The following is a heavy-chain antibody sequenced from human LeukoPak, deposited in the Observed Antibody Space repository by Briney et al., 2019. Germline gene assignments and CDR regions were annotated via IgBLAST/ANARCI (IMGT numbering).Heavy chain of an antibody. CDR1: GFTFSDYW. CDR3: AKLGIAVAGTRWFDP. CDR2: IKYDGDEE. V-gene: IGHV3-7*03. J-gene: IGHJ5*02. Sequence: PGGSLRLSCAASGFTFSDYWMSWMRQAPGKGLEWVANIKYDGDEEYYVDSVKGRFTISRDNSKNTLYLQMNSLRAEDTAVYYCAKLGIAVAGTRWFDPWGQGTLVTVSS. D-gene: IGHD6-19*01.